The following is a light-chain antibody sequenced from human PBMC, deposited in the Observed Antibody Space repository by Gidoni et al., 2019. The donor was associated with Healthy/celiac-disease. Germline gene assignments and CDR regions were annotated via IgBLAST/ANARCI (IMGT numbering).Light chain of an antibody. J-gene: IGLJ3*02. CDR2: EGS. Sequence: QSALTQPASVSGSPGQSLTISCTGTSSDVGSYNLVPWYQQHPGKAPKLMIYEGSKRPSGVSNRFSGSKSGNTASLTISGLQAEDEADYYCCSYAGSSTFLFGGGTKLTVL. CDR1: SSDVGSYNL. CDR3: CSYAGSSTFL. V-gene: IGLV2-23*03.